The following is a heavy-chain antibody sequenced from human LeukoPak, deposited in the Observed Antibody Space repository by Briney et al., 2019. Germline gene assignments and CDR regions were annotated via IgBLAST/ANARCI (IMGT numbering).Heavy chain of an antibody. Sequence: PGGSLRLSCAASGFTFNNYWMSWVRQAPGKGLEWVANIKQDGSENNYVDSVKGRFTISRDNSKNTLYLQMNSLRAEDTAVYYCARMGSSWYSNYWGQGTLVTVSS. CDR3: ARMGSSWYSNY. V-gene: IGHV3-7*01. J-gene: IGHJ4*02. CDR2: IKQDGSEN. D-gene: IGHD6-13*01. CDR1: GFTFNNYW.